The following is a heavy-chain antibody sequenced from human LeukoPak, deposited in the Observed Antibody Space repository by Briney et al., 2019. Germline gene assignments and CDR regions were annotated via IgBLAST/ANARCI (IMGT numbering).Heavy chain of an antibody. J-gene: IGHJ4*02. Sequence: GGSLRLSCAASGFTFSSYGMHWVRQAPGKGLEWVAVIWYGGSNKYYADSEKGRFTISRDNSKNTLYLQMNSLRAEDTAVYYCAKEGRQAQKEYYFDYWGQGTLVTVSS. D-gene: IGHD1-26*01. CDR1: GFTFSSYG. V-gene: IGHV3-30*02. CDR3: AKEGRQAQKEYYFDY. CDR2: IWYGGSNK.